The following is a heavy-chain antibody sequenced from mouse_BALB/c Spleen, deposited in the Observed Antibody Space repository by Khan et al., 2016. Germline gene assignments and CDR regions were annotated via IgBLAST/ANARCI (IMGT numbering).Heavy chain of an antibody. Sequence: EVQLQESGPDLVKPGASVNISCKASGYSFTGYYMHWVKESHGKSLEWIGRVNPNNGGTSYNQKFKGKAIITVDKSSSIVYMELRSLRSEDSAVYCCASRECHYVGWGQGTTLTVSS. CDR3: ASRECHYVG. CDR2: VNPNNGGT. CDR1: GYSFTGYY. D-gene: IGHD1-1*01. J-gene: IGHJ2*01. V-gene: IGHV1-26*01.